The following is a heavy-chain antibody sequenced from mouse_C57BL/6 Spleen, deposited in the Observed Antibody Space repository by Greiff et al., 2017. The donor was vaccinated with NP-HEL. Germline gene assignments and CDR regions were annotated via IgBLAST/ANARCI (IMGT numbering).Heavy chain of an antibody. CDR3: ARGELYYYGSSYGRYFDV. J-gene: IGHJ1*03. D-gene: IGHD1-1*01. V-gene: IGHV2-2*01. Sequence: VQLQQSGPGLVQPSQSLSITCPVSGFSLTSYGVHWVRQSPGKGLEWLGVIWSGGSTDYNAAFISRLSISKDNSKSQVFFKMNSLQADDTAIYYCARGELYYYGSSYGRYFDVWGTGTTVTVSS. CDR2: IWSGGST. CDR1: GFSLTSYG.